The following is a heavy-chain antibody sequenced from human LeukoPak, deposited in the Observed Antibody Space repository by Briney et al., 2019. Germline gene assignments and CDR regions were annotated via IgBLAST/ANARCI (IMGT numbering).Heavy chain of an antibody. CDR2: ISYDGSNK. CDR3: ARDCIQPPFDY. Sequence: GGSLRLSCAASGFTFSSYGMHWVRQAPGKGLEWVAVISYDGSNKYYADSVKGRFTISRDNSKNTLYLQMNSLRAEDTAVYYCARDCIQPPFDYWGQGTLVTVSS. D-gene: IGHD5-18*01. J-gene: IGHJ4*02. V-gene: IGHV3-30*19. CDR1: GFTFSSYG.